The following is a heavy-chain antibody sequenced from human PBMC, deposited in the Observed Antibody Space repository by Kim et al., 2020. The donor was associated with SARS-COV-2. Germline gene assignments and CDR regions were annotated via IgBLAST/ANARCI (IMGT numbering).Heavy chain of an antibody. CDR2: IIPIFGTA. CDR1: GGTFSSYA. J-gene: IGHJ6*02. CDR3: ARGTLSLYASSWSDGMDV. D-gene: IGHD1-26*01. Sequence: SVKVSCKASGGTFSSYAISWVRQAPGQGLEWMGGIIPIFGTANYAQKFQGRVTITADESTSTAYMALSSLRSEDTAVYYCARGTLSLYASSWSDGMDVWGQGTTVTVSS. V-gene: IGHV1-69*13.